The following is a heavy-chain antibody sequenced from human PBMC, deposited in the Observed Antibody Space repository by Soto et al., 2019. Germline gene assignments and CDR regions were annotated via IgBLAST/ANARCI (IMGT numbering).Heavy chain of an antibody. V-gene: IGHV3-21*01. CDR2: ISSSSSYI. D-gene: IGHD1-26*01. Sequence: GGSLRLSCAASGFTFSSYSMNWVRQAPGKGLEWVSSISSSSSYIYYADSVKGRFTISRDNAKNSLYLQMNSLRAEDTAVYYCATDLFIVGATHGGMDVCGQGPTVTVYS. CDR3: ATDLFIVGATHGGMDV. J-gene: IGHJ6*02. CDR1: GFTFSSYS.